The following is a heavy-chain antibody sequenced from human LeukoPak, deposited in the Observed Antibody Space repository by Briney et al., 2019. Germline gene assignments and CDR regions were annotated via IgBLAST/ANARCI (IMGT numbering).Heavy chain of an antibody. Sequence: ASVKVSCKASGYTFTGYYMHWVRQAPGQGLEWMGWINPNSGGTNYAQKFQGRVTMTRDTSISTAYMELSRLRSDDTAVYYCARGLAVAGTDLDYWGQGTLVTVSS. J-gene: IGHJ4*02. D-gene: IGHD6-19*01. CDR3: ARGLAVAGTDLDY. CDR2: INPNSGGT. CDR1: GYTFTGYY. V-gene: IGHV1-2*02.